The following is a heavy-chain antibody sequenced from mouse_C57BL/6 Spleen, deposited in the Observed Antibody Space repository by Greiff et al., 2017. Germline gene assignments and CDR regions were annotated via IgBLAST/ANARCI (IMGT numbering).Heavy chain of an antibody. CDR3: ARQGYDDYGYWYFDV. J-gene: IGHJ1*03. CDR1: GYTFTDHT. Sequence: VQLQQSDAELVKPGASVKISCKVSGYTFTDHTIHWMKQRPEQGLEWIGYIYPRDGSTKYNEKFKGKATLTADKSSSTAYMQLNSLTSEDSAVYFCARQGYDDYGYWYFDVWGTGTTVTVSS. CDR2: IYPRDGST. D-gene: IGHD2-4*01. V-gene: IGHV1-78*01.